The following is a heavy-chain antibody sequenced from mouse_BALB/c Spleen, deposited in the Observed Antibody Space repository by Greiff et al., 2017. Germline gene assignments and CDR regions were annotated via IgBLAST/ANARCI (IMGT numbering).Heavy chain of an antibody. J-gene: IGHJ3*01. CDR3: ARIGGNLTY. V-gene: IGHV1S135*01. CDR1: GYSFTSYY. D-gene: IGHD2-1*01. Sequence: VHVKQSGPELMKPGASVKISCKASGYSFTSYYMHWVKQSHGKSLEWIGYIDPFNGGTSYNQKFKGKATLTVDKSSSTAYMHLSSLTSEDSAVYYCARIGGNLTYWGQGTLVTVSA. CDR2: IDPFNGGT.